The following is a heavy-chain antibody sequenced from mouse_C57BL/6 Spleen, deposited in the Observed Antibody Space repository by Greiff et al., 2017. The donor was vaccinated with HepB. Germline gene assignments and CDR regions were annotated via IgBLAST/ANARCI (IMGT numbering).Heavy chain of an antibody. CDR2: ISDGGSYT. Sequence: EVMLVESGGGLVKPGGSLKLSCAASGFTFSSYAMSWVRQTPEKRLEWVATISDGGSYTYYPDNVKGRFTISRDNAKNNLYLQMSHLKSEDTAMYYCARDGYGSSYVFAYWGQGTLVTVSA. CDR3: ARDGYGSSYVFAY. J-gene: IGHJ3*01. V-gene: IGHV5-4*01. D-gene: IGHD1-1*01. CDR1: GFTFSSYA.